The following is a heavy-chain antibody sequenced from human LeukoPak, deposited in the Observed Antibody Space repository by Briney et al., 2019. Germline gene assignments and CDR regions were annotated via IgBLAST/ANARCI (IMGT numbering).Heavy chain of an antibody. CDR1: GGSINSYY. V-gene: IGHV4-59*01. Sequence: WETLTLTCIVSGGSINSYYWNWIRQPPGKGLEWIGYVFYSGNTNYNPSLKSRVTISVDASKSRLSLKLSSVTAADTAVYYCARARDDYINNWFDPWGQGTLVTVSS. J-gene: IGHJ5*02. D-gene: IGHD5-24*01. CDR2: VFYSGNT. CDR3: ARARDDYINNWFDP.